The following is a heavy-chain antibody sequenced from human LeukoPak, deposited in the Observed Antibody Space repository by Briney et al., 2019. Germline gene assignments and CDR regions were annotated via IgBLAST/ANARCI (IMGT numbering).Heavy chain of an antibody. CDR2: INHSGSS. CDR3: ARGSPYQK. J-gene: IGHJ4*02. CDR1: GGXISSSSYY. V-gene: IGHV4-39*01. D-gene: IGHD2-15*01. Sequence: SETLSLTCTVSGGXISSSSYYWGWIRQPPGKGLEYIASINHSGSSYYNPSLKSRVTISVDTSKNQFSLKLNSVTAADTAVYYCARGSPYQKWGQGTLVTVSS.